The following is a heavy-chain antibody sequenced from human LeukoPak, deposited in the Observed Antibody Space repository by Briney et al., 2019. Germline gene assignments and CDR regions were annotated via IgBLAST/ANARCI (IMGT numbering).Heavy chain of an antibody. J-gene: IGHJ4*02. CDR1: GFTFSSYS. D-gene: IGHD3-16*01. CDR2: ISSSSTI. V-gene: IGHV3-48*01. Sequence: GGSLRLSCAASGFTFSSYSMNWVRQAPGKGLEWVSYISSSSTIYYADSVKGRFTISRDNAKNSLYLRMNSLRAEDTAVYYCARGFGLKDYWGQGTLVTVSS. CDR3: ARGFGLKDY.